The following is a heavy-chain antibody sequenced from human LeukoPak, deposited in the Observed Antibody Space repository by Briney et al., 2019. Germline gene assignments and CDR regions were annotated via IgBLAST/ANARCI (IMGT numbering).Heavy chain of an antibody. V-gene: IGHV4-30-4*01. CDR2: IYYSGST. CDR3: ARDLYGGVTHVGGFDY. J-gene: IGHJ4*02. Sequence: SETLSLTCTVSGGSNSSGDYYWSWIRQPPGKGLEWIGYIYYSGSTYYNPSLKSRVTISVDTSKNQFSLKLSSVTAADTAVYYCARDLYGGVTHVGGFDYWGQGTLVTVSS. D-gene: IGHD3-16*01. CDR1: GGSNSSGDYY.